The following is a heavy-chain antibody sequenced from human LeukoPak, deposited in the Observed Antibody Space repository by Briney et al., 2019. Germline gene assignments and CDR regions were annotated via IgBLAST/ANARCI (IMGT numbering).Heavy chain of an antibody. CDR3: ARLVVPAAIYGMDV. CDR2: MSPNSGNT. D-gene: IGHD2-2*01. J-gene: IGHJ6*02. V-gene: IGHV1-8*01. Sequence: ASVKVSCKASRYTFINYDINWVRQATGQGLEWMGWMSPNSGNTGYAQKFQGRVTMTRNTSISTAYMELRSLRSDDTAVYYCARLVVPAAIYGMDVWGQGTTVTVSS. CDR1: RYTFINYD.